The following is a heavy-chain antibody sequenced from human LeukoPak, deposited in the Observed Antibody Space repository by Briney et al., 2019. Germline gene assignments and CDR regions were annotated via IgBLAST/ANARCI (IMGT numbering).Heavy chain of an antibody. D-gene: IGHD6-19*01. V-gene: IGHV3-74*01. CDR2: INSDGSST. CDR1: GFTFSSFW. J-gene: IGHJ3*02. CDR3: ARGGAYSSGPRGSHGAFDI. Sequence: GGSLRLSCAASGFTFSSFWMAWVRQAPGKGLEWVSRINSDGSSTSYADSVKGRFTISRDNAKNTLYLQMNSLRAEDTAVYYCARGGAYSSGPRGSHGAFDIWGQGTMVTVSS.